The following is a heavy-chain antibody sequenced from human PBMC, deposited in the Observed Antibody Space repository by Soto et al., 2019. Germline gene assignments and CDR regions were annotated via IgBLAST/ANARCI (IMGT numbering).Heavy chain of an antibody. CDR3: ARDSPYNGYPDIDY. J-gene: IGHJ4*02. CDR1: GFTFSNYN. Sequence: EVQLVESGGGLVKHGGSLRLSCAASGFTFSNYNMNWVRQAPGKGLEWIALIRDDASPVYYADSVKGRFTISRDNAKNSLYLQMNSLRVEDTAVYYCARDSPYNGYPDIDYWGQGTLVTVSS. D-gene: IGHD5-12*01. V-gene: IGHV3-48*01. CDR2: IRDDASPV.